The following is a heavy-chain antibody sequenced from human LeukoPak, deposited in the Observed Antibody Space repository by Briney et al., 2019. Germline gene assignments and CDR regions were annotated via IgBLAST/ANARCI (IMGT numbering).Heavy chain of an antibody. V-gene: IGHV3-21*01. Sequence: PGGSLRLSCAASGFTFSSYGMNWVRQTPGKGLEWVSSISSTGNYIYYADSLKARFTISRDNAKNSLYLRMIGLRAEDTAVYYCARDFTRYCSTTSCAFDYWGQGTLVTVSS. CDR2: ISSTGNYI. J-gene: IGHJ4*02. CDR1: GFTFSSYG. CDR3: ARDFTRYCSTTSCAFDY. D-gene: IGHD2-2*01.